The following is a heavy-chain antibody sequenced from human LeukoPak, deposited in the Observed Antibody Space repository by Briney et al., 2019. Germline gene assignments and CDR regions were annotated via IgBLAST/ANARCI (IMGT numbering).Heavy chain of an antibody. V-gene: IGHV1-2*06. CDR1: GYTFTGYY. CDR3: ARDFIAVAGTEYFQH. Sequence: ASVKVSYKASGYTFTGYYMHWVRQAPGQGLEWMGRINPNSGGTNYAQKFQGRVTMTRDTSISTAYMELSRLRSDDTAVYYCARDFIAVAGTEYFQHWGQGTLVTVSS. J-gene: IGHJ1*01. CDR2: INPNSGGT. D-gene: IGHD6-19*01.